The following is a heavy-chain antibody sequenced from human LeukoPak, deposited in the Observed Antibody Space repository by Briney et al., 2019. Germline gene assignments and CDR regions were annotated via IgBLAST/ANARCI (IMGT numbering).Heavy chain of an antibody. CDR3: ARSIAAAVCDY. V-gene: IGHV4-39*01. D-gene: IGHD6-13*01. J-gene: IGHJ4*02. CDR1: GGSISGSSYY. CDR2: IYYSGST. Sequence: SETLSLTCTVSGGSISGSSYYWGWIRQPPGKGLEWIGSIYYSGSTYYNPSLKSRVTISVDTSKNQFSLKLNSVTATDTAVYYCARSIAAAVCDYWGQGTLVTVSS.